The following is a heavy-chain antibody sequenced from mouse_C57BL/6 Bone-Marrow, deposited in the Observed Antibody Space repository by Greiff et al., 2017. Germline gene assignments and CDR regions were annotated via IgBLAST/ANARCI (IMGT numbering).Heavy chain of an antibody. CDR2: IYPRDGST. V-gene: IGHV1-78*01. J-gene: IGHJ2*01. CDR3: ARPLLYYSNYVFAY. Sequence: QVQLQQSDAELVKPGASVKISCKVSGYTFTDHTIHWMRQTPEQGLEWIGYIYPRDGSTKYTETVKGKATLTADKSSSTAYVQLNSLRSKDTAVYFCARPLLYYSNYVFAYWGQGTTLTVSS. CDR1: GYTFTDHT. D-gene: IGHD2-5*01.